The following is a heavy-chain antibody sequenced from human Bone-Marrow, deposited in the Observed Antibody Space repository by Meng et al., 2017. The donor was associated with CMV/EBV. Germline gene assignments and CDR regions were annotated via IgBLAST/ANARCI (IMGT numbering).Heavy chain of an antibody. J-gene: IGHJ6*02. CDR2: INPSGGST. Sequence: ASVKVSCKASGYTFTSYHMHWVRQAPGQGLEWMGIINPSGGSTSYAQKFQGRVTMTRDTSTSTVYMELSSLRSEDTAVYYCARDLGGGLQYTYYYYGMDVWGPGTTVTVS. D-gene: IGHD3-16*01. CDR1: GYTFTSYH. CDR3: ARDLGGGLQYTYYYYGMDV. V-gene: IGHV1-46*01.